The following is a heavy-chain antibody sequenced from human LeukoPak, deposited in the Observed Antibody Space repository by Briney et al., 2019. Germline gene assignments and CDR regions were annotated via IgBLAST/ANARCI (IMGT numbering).Heavy chain of an antibody. D-gene: IGHD4-17*01. Sequence: GGSLRLSCAASGFTFSSYGMHWVRQTPGKGLEWVAAIWDDGSHKYFADSVKGRFTISRDNSKNTLYLQMNSLRAEDTAVYYCARDTDGDSTWGQGTLVTVSS. CDR2: IWDDGSHK. CDR3: ARDTDGDST. J-gene: IGHJ5*02. V-gene: IGHV3-33*01. CDR1: GFTFSSYG.